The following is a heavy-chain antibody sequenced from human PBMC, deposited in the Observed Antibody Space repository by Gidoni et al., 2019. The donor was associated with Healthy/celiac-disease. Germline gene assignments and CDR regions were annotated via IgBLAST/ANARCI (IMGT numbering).Heavy chain of an antibody. CDR1: GFTVSSNY. CDR2: IYSGGST. CDR3: ARISRSDGVDY. D-gene: IGHD6-6*01. V-gene: IGHV3-53*02. J-gene: IGHJ4*02. Sequence: DVQPVETGGGLIQPVGSLRLSCAASGFTVSSNYMSWFRQAPGKGLEWVSVIYSGGSTYYADSVKGRFTISRDNSKNTLYLKMNSQRAEDTAVYYCARISRSDGVDYWGQGTLVTVSS.